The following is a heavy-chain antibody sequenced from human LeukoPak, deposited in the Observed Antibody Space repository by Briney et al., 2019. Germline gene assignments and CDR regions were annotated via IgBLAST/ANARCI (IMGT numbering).Heavy chain of an antibody. Sequence: SETLSLTCTVSGGSISSSSYYWGWIRQPPGKGLEWIGSIYYSGSTYYNPSLKSRVTISVDTSKNQFSLKLSSVTAADTAVYYCAREPRMKREEYSSGWYGIGWFDPWGQGTLVTVSS. D-gene: IGHD6-19*01. J-gene: IGHJ5*02. V-gene: IGHV4-39*07. CDR3: AREPRMKREEYSSGWYGIGWFDP. CDR1: GGSISSSSYY. CDR2: IYYSGST.